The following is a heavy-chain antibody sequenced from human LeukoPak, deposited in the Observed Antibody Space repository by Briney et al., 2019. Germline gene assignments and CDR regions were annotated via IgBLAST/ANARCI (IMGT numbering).Heavy chain of an antibody. CDR3: ARACCSSGSCYDLDRFSGMDV. CDR1: GYTFTSYG. CDR2: ISAYNGNT. V-gene: IGHV1-18*01. D-gene: IGHD2-15*01. J-gene: IGHJ6*02. Sequence: ASVKVSCKASGYTFTSYGISWVRQAPGQGLEWMGWISAYNGNTNYAQKLQGRVTMTTDTSTSTAYMELRSLRSDDTAVYYCARACCSSGSCYDLDRFSGMDVWGQGTTVTVSS.